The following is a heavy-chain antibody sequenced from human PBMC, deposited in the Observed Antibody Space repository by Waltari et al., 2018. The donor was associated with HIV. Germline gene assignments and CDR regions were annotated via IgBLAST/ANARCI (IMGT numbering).Heavy chain of an antibody. Sequence: VRLDQSGSGLLNPSQTLSLTCAEEGESFKVYFWNWVRRTPGRGLEWIGDVNYRGDTNYNPSLKSRASLSSDTSKNQFSLRLTSLTAADSATYYCARAYNSGPTPHNYYYYGIDVWGRGTTVIVSS. CDR1: GESFKVYF. J-gene: IGHJ6*02. D-gene: IGHD6-19*01. CDR2: VNYRGDT. CDR3: ARAYNSGPTPHNYYYYGIDV. V-gene: IGHV4-34*01.